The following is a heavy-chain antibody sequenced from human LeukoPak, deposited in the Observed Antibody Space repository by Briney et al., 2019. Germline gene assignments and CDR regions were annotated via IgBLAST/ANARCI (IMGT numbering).Heavy chain of an antibody. V-gene: IGHV4-34*01. D-gene: IGHD5-12*01. J-gene: IGHJ6*03. CDR3: ARQARLYYYYMDV. Sequence: SETLSLTCAVYGGSFSGYYWSWIRQPPGKGLEWIGEINHSGSTNYNPSLKSRDTISVDTSKNQFSLKLSSVTAADTAVYYCARQARLYYYYMDVWGKGTTVTVSS. CDR1: GGSFSGYY. CDR2: INHSGST.